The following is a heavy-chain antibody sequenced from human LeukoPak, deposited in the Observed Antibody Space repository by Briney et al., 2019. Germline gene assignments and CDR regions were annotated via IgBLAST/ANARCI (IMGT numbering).Heavy chain of an antibody. D-gene: IGHD4-17*01. CDR2: IGSSGDIT. CDR1: GFTFSSHG. V-gene: IGHV3-23*01. Sequence: PGESLRLSCAASGFTFSSHGMSWVRQAPGMGLEWVSSIGSSGDITYYADSVKGRFTISRDNPKNTLYLQMNSLRAEDTAVYYCAKDVDNGDYVVYWGQGTLVTVSS. J-gene: IGHJ4*02. CDR3: AKDVDNGDYVVY.